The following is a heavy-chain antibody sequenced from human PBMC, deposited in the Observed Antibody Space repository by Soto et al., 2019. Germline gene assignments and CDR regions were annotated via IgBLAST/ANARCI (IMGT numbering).Heavy chain of an antibody. CDR1: GGSFSGYY. J-gene: IGHJ6*02. CDR3: ARGDIVVVTATPAGGGMDV. Sequence: PSETLSLTCAVYGGSFSGYYWSWIRQPPGKGLEWIGEINHSGSTNYNPSLKSRVTISVDTSKNQFSLKLSSVTAADTAVYYCARGDIVVVTATPAGGGMDVWGQGTTVTVS. V-gene: IGHV4-34*01. D-gene: IGHD2-21*02. CDR2: INHSGST.